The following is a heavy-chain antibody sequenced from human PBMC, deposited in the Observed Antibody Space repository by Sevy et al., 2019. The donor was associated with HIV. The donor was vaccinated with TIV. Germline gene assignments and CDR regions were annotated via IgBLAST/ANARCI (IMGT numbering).Heavy chain of an antibody. V-gene: IGHV6-1*01. CDR1: GDSVSSNSAA. CDR3: ARDSVHCSGGSCYSESFDS. Sequence: SQTLSLTCAISGDSVSSNSAAWNWIRQSPSRGLEWLGRTYYRSKWYYDYALSVKSRITINPDTSKNQFSLQLNSVTPEDTAVFVCARDSVHCSGGSCYSESFDSWGQGTLVTVSS. D-gene: IGHD2-15*01. CDR2: TYYRSKWYY. J-gene: IGHJ4*02.